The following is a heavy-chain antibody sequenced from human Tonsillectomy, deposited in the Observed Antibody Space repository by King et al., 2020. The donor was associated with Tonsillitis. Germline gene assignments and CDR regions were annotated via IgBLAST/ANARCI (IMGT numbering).Heavy chain of an antibody. J-gene: IGHJ4*02. CDR1: GGPFRGYY. CDR2: INHDGST. V-gene: IGHV4-34*01. Sequence: VQLQQWGARLLKPSETLSLTCGVYGGPFRGYYWTWIRQPPGKGLEWIGEINHDGSTNYNPSLKSRVTISVDTSKYQLSLKLSSVTAADTAVYYCARGKYDLWSGDPDYFDYWGQGILVTVSS. D-gene: IGHD3-3*01. CDR3: ARGKYDLWSGDPDYFDY.